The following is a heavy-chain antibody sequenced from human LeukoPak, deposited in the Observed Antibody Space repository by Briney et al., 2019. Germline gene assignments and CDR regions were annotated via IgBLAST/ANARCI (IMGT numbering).Heavy chain of an antibody. CDR2: TYSGGST. V-gene: IGHV3-66*01. D-gene: IGHD3-10*01. CDR1: GFTVSSTY. J-gene: IGHJ4*02. CDR3: ARNYYGSGSYYNFLF. Sequence: GGSLRLSCIASGFTVSSTYMSWVRQAPGKGLEWVSVTYSGGSTYYADSVKGRCTISRDNSKNALYLQMNSLRAEDTAVYYCARNYYGSGSYYNFLFWGQGTLVTVSS.